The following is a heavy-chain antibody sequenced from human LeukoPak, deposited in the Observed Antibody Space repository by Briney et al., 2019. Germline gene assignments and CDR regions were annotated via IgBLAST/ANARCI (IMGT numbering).Heavy chain of an antibody. CDR1: GFTFSSYG. Sequence: PGRSLRLSCAASGFTFSSYGMHWVRQAPGKGLEWVAVIWYDGSNKYYADSVKGRFTISRDNSKNTQYLQMNSLRAEDTAVYYCARWGDILTPRNAFDIWGQGTMVTVSS. CDR2: IWYDGSNK. CDR3: ARWGDILTPRNAFDI. D-gene: IGHD3-9*01. V-gene: IGHV3-33*01. J-gene: IGHJ3*02.